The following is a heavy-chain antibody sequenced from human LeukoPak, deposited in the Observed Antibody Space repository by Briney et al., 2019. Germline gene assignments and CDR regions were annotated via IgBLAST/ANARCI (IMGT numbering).Heavy chain of an antibody. D-gene: IGHD2-21*02. J-gene: IGHJ4*02. CDR2: IYYSGST. CDR1: DGSISSSSYY. V-gene: IGHV4-39*07. Sequence: SGTLSLTCTVSDGSISSSSYYWGWIRQPPGKGLEWIVSIYYSGSTNYNPSLNSRVTISVDTSKNQFSLKLSSVTAADTAVYYCARLGQWLRPSEYCGGDCLQYYFDYWGQGTLVTVSS. CDR3: ARLGQWLRPSEYCGGDCLQYYFDY.